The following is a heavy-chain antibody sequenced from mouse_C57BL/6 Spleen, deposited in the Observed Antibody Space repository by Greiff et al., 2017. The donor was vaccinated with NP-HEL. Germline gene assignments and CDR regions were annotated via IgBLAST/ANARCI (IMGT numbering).Heavy chain of an antibody. Sequence: VQLQQSGAELVKPGASVKISCKASGYAFSSYWMNWVKQRPGKGLEWIGQIYPGDGDTNYNGKFKGKATLTADKSSSTDYMQLSSLTSEASAVYFCARGSWDERDYWGQGTTLTVSS. CDR3: ARGSWDERDY. CDR2: IYPGDGDT. J-gene: IGHJ2*01. D-gene: IGHD4-1*01. V-gene: IGHV1-80*01. CDR1: GYAFSSYW.